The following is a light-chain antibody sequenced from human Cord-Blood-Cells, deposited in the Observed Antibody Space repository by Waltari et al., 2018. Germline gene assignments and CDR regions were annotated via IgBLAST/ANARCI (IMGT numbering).Light chain of an antibody. Sequence: QSALTQPAPASGSPGQSITISCTGTSGDVGRYNLVSWYQQHPGKAPKLMIYEGSKRPSGVSNRFSGSKSGNTASLTISGLQAEDEADYYCCSYAGSSTLVFGGGTKLTVL. J-gene: IGLJ3*02. CDR1: SGDVGRYNL. CDR3: CSYAGSSTLV. V-gene: IGLV2-23*01. CDR2: EGS.